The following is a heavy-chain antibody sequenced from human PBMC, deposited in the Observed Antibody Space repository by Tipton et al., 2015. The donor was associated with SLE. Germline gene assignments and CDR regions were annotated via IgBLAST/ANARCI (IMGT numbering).Heavy chain of an antibody. J-gene: IGHJ4*02. CDR1: GGSISSGSYY. V-gene: IGHV4-61*09. CDR3: ARPPPYDSSDLGDY. Sequence: TLSLTCTVSGGSISSGSYYWSWIRQPAGKGLEWIGHIYTSGSTNYNPSLKSRVTISVDTSKKQFSLKLSSVTAADTAVYYCARPPPYDSSDLGDYWGQGTLVTVSS. D-gene: IGHD3-22*01. CDR2: IYTSGST.